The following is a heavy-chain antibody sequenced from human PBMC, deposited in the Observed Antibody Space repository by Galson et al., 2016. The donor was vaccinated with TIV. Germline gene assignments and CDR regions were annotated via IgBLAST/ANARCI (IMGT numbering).Heavy chain of an antibody. V-gene: IGHV6-1*01. CDR1: GDSVSSNSAA. CDR3: ARATPSVFGIIMTLDS. J-gene: IGHJ4*02. D-gene: IGHD3-16*01. Sequence: CAISGDSVSSNSAAWNWLRQSPSRGLEWLGRTFYRSKWYNDYAPSVKSRITINPDTSKNQFSLQLNSVTPEDTVVYYCARATPSVFGIIMTLDSWGQGTLVTVSS. CDR2: TFYRSKWYN.